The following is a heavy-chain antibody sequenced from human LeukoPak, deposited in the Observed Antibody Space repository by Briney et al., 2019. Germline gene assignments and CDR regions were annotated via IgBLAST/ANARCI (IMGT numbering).Heavy chain of an antibody. J-gene: IGHJ5*02. V-gene: IGHV3-23*01. Sequence: GGSLRLSCLASGITFSSSSMSWVRQAPGKGLEWVSAISPGDYTAYYADSVKGRFTVSRDNSKNTLYLQMNSLRAEDTAVYYCARGRTQPNIDSIFRPLDWFDPWGQGTLVTVSS. CDR3: ARGRTQPNIDSIFRPLDWFDP. D-gene: IGHD3-9*01. CDR1: GITFSSSS. CDR2: ISPGDYTA.